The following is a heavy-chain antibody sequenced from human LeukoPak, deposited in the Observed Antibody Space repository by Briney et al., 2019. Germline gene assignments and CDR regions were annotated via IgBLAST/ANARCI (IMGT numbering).Heavy chain of an antibody. CDR1: GFTFSSYS. CDR3: AKDDRWLQFCC. Sequence: GGSLRLPCAASGFTFSSYSMNWVRQAPGKGLEWVSYISSSSSTIYYADSVKGRFTIPRDNSRNTVYLQMNSLRAEDTAVYYCAKDDRWLQFCCWGQGTLVTVSA. D-gene: IGHD5-24*01. J-gene: IGHJ4*02. V-gene: IGHV3-48*01. CDR2: ISSSSSTI.